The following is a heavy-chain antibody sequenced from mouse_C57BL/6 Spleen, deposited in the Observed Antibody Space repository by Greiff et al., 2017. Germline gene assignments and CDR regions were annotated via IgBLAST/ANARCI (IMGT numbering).Heavy chain of an antibody. J-gene: IGHJ4*01. V-gene: IGHV1-82*01. Sequence: QVQLKESGPELVKPGASVKISCKASGYAFSSSWMNWVKQRPGKGLEWIGRFYPGDGDTNYNGKFKGKATLTADKSSSTAYMQLSGLTSEDSAVYFGASRIYSNYVNYAMDYWGQGTSVTVSS. D-gene: IGHD2-5*01. CDR2: FYPGDGDT. CDR1: GYAFSSSW. CDR3: ASRIYSNYVNYAMDY.